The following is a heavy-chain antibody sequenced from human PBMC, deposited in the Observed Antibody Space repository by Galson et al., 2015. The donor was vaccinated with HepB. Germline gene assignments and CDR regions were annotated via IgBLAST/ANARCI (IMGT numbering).Heavy chain of an antibody. CDR3: ATRFYASGWYADY. D-gene: IGHD6-19*01. J-gene: IGHJ4*02. Sequence: SVKVSCKVSGYTLTELSMHWVRQAPGKGLEWMGGFDPEDGETIYAQKFQGRVTMTEDTSTDTAYMELSSLRSEDTAVYYCATRFYASGWYADYWGQGTLVTVSS. CDR2: FDPEDGET. CDR1: GYTLTELS. V-gene: IGHV1-24*01.